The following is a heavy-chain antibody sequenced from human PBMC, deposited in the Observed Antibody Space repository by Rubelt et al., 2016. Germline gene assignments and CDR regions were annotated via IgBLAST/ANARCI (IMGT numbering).Heavy chain of an antibody. D-gene: IGHD3-3*01. CDR3: ARRGAIFGVVIYFDY. J-gene: IGHJ4*02. CDR2: IYYSGST. CDR1: GGSISSSSYY. V-gene: IGHV4-39*01. Sequence: QVQLQESGPGLVKPSETLSLTCTVSGGSISSSSYYWGWIRQPPGKGLEWIGSIYYSGSTYYNPSLKSRVTISVDTSKNQFSLKLSSVTAADTAVYYCARRGAIFGVVIYFDYWGQGTLVTVSS.